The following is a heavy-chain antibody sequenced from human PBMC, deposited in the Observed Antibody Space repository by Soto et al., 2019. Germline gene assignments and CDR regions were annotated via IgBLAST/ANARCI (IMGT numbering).Heavy chain of an antibody. CDR1: GYTFTSYG. V-gene: IGHV1-18*01. CDR2: ISAYNGNT. CDR3: ARDHRGIYGSGSYYIGDY. J-gene: IGHJ4*02. Sequence: QVQLVQSGAEVKKPGASVKVSCKASGYTFTSYGISWVRQAPGQGLEWMGWISAYNGNTNYAQKLKGRVTMTTDTSTSTAYMELRSLRSDDTAVYYCARDHRGIYGSGSYYIGDYWGQGTLVTVSS. D-gene: IGHD3-10*01.